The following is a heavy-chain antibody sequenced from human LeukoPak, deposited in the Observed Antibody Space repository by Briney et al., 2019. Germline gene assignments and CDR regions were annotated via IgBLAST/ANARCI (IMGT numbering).Heavy chain of an antibody. V-gene: IGHV4-4*07. J-gene: IGHJ4*02. CDR3: ARDRVGNWNRYFDY. CDR2: IYPRGST. D-gene: IGHD1-20*01. CDR1: GGSISSYY. Sequence: SETLSLTCTVSGGSISSYYWSWIRQPAGKGLEWIGRIYPRGSTTYNSSLKSRVTMSADTSKNHFSLKLSSLTAADTAVYYCARDRVGNWNRYFDYWGQGTLVTVSS.